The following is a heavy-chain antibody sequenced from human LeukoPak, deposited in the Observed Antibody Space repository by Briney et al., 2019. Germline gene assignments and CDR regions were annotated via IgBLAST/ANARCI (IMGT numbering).Heavy chain of an antibody. CDR2: IRYDGSNK. Sequence: GGSLRLSCAASGFTFSSYAMHWVRQAPGKGLEWVAFIRYDGSNKYYADSVKGRFTISRDNSKNTLYLQMNSLRAEDTAVYYCANACRPAPWGYYDSSGYSPFDYWGQGTLVTVSS. J-gene: IGHJ4*02. CDR3: ANACRPAPWGYYDSSGYSPFDY. D-gene: IGHD3-22*01. CDR1: GFTFSSYA. V-gene: IGHV3-30*02.